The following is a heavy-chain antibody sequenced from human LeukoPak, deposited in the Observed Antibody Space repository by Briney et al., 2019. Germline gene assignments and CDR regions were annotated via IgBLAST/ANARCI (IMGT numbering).Heavy chain of an antibody. D-gene: IGHD3-10*01. Sequence: PGGSLRLSCAASGFTFSAYSMSWVRQAPGEGLEWLSYIITRSSTIYYADSVKGRFTISRDNAKNSLYLQMNSLRAEDTAVYYCARAKDYGSGSHPPPFDYWGQGTLVTVSS. CDR1: GFTFSAYS. V-gene: IGHV3-48*04. CDR3: ARAKDYGSGSHPPPFDY. CDR2: IITRSSTI. J-gene: IGHJ4*02.